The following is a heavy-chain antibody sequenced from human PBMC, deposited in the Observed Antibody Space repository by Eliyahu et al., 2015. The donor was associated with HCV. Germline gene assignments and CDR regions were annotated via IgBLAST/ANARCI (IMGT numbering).Heavy chain of an antibody. CDR3: ASGGGGIAVTGTGGWFDP. CDR2: IHYSGST. J-gene: IGHJ5*02. V-gene: IGHV4-59*01. CDR1: GGSITTYY. Sequence: QVQLQESGPGLVKPSETLSLTCTVSGGSITTYYWSWXRQPPGKGLEWIGYIHYSGSTNYNPSLKSRVTISVDTSKNQFSLNLTSVTAADTAMYYCASGGGGIAVTGTGGWFDPWGQGTLVIVSS. D-gene: IGHD6-19*01.